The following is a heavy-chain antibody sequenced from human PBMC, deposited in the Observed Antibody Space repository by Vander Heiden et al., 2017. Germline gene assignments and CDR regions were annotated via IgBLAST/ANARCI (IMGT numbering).Heavy chain of an antibody. Sequence: EVQLLESGGVLVQPGGSLRLSCGARGFTFSTYAMSWFRQPPGKGLEWVSSTNDIGTSTYYADSVKGRFTISRDNSKNTLYVQMNSLRAEDMAVYYCARERSSSFDSWGQGTLVTVSS. J-gene: IGHJ4*02. D-gene: IGHD1-26*01. CDR1: GFTFSTYA. CDR3: ARERSSSFDS. CDR2: TNDIGTST. V-gene: IGHV3-23*01.